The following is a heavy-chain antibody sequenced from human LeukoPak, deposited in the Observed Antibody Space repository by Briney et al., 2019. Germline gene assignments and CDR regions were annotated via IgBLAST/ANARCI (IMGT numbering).Heavy chain of an antibody. CDR3: AREGNNRGDTEYGMDV. V-gene: IGHV1-18*01. D-gene: IGHD1/OR15-1a*01. CDR2: ISAYNGNT. J-gene: IGHJ6*02. CDR1: GYTFTSYG. Sequence: ASVKVSCKASGYTFTSYGISWVRQAPGLGLEWMGWISAYNGNTNYAQKLQGRVTMTTDTSTSTAYMELRSLRSDDTAVYYCAREGNNRGDTEYGMDVWGQGTTVTVSS.